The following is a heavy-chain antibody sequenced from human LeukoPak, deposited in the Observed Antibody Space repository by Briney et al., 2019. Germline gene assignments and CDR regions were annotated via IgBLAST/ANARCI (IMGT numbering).Heavy chain of an antibody. CDR1: GYSFSTYW. D-gene: IGHD7-27*01. J-gene: IGHJ5*02. Sequence: GESLKISCTASGYSFSTYWIGWVRQMPGKSLEWMGIIYPGDSGTIYSPSFQGLVTISADKSTSTAYLRWSSLKASDTAIYYCARGKLTVDPWGQGTLVTVSS. CDR3: ARGKLTVDP. CDR2: IYPGDSGT. V-gene: IGHV5-51*01.